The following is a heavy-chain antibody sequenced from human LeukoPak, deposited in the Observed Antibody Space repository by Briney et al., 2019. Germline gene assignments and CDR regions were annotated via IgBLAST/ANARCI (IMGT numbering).Heavy chain of an antibody. V-gene: IGHV1-18*01. D-gene: IGHD3-22*01. CDR3: ARDHLDYYDSSGYPGY. Sequence: GASVKVSCKASGYTFTSYGISWVRLAPGQGLEWMGWISAYNGNTNYAQKLQGRVTMTTDTSTSTAYMELRSLRSDDTAVYYCARDHLDYYDSSGYPGYWGQGTLVTVSS. CDR2: ISAYNGNT. CDR1: GYTFTSYG. J-gene: IGHJ4*02.